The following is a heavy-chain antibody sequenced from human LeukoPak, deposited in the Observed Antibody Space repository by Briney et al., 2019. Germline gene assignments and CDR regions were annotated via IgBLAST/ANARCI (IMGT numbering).Heavy chain of an antibody. CDR2: ISYDGSNK. CDR1: GFTFSSYG. J-gene: IGHJ4*02. D-gene: IGHD6-6*01. Sequence: GRSLRLSCAASGFTFSSYGMHWVRQAPGKGLEWVAVISYDGSNKYYADSVKGRFTVSRDNAKNTLYLQVNNLRAEDTAVYYCARGPNSNWSGLDFWGQGTLLTVSS. CDR3: ARGPNSNWSGLDF. V-gene: IGHV3-30*03.